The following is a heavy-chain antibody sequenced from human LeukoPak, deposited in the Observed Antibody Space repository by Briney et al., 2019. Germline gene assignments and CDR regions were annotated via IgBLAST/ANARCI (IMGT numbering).Heavy chain of an antibody. J-gene: IGHJ4*02. Sequence: GGSLRLSCAASGFTFSSYGMHWVRQAPGKGLEWVAVIWYDGSNKYYADSVKGRSTISRDNSKNTLHLQMNSLRAEDTAVYYWARDAGRYFDWLGYWGQGTLVTVSS. CDR1: GFTFSSYG. D-gene: IGHD3-9*01. V-gene: IGHV3-33*01. CDR3: ARDAGRYFDWLGY. CDR2: IWYDGSNK.